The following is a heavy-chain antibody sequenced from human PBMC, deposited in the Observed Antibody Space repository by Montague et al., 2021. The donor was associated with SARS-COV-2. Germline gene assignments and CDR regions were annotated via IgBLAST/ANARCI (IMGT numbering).Heavy chain of an antibody. V-gene: IGHV4-4*02. CDR1: GGSISSSNW. D-gene: IGHD3-10*01. CDR2: IYHSGRT. CDR3: ASRGAGWFGSNPERFDY. Sequence: SETLSLTCAVSGGSISSSNWWSWVRQPPGKGLEWIGEIYHSGRTNYHPSLKSRVTISVDKSKNQFSLKLGSVTAADTAVYYCASRGAGWFGSNPERFDYWGQGTLVTVSS. J-gene: IGHJ4*02.